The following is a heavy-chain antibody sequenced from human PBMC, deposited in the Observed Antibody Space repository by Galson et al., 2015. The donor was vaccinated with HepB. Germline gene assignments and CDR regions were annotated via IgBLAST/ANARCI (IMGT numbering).Heavy chain of an antibody. Sequence: SLRLSCAASGFTFSSYGMHWVRQAPGKGLEWVAVISYDGSNKYYADSVKGRFTISRDNSKNTLYLQMNSLRAEDTAVYYCAKAEMATIGTTGYWGQGTLVTVSS. D-gene: IGHD5-24*01. V-gene: IGHV3-30*18. CDR3: AKAEMATIGTTGY. CDR2: ISYDGSNK. J-gene: IGHJ4*02. CDR1: GFTFSSYG.